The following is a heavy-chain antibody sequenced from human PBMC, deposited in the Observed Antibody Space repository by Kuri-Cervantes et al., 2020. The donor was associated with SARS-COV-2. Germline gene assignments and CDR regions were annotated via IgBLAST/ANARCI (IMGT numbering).Heavy chain of an antibody. J-gene: IGHJ4*02. CDR2: ISSDGSTK. CDR3: ASGVGATPFYYFDY. V-gene: IGHV3-30*03. CDR1: GFTFSSYG. D-gene: IGHD1-26*01. Sequence: GGSLRLSCAASGFTFSSYGMHWVRQAPGKGLEWVAVISSDGSTKYYADSVKGRFTISRDNSKNMVFLQMNSLRVGDTAVYFCASGVGATPFYYFDYWGQGTLVTVSS.